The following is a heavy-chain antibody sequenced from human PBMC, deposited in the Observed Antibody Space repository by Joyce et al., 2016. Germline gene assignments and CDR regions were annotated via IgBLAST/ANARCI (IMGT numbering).Heavy chain of an antibody. CDR3: ARDDLAVVAAYYFDY. J-gene: IGHJ4*02. D-gene: IGHD2-21*01. V-gene: IGHV3-74*01. CDR2: VTGEGTGT. CDR1: GSNFSDYW. Sequence: EVELVESGGGLVQPGGSLRLSCVASGSNFSDYWMHWVRQAPGKGLEGVARVTGEGTGTRYADSGKGRFTISRDNAKSTLFLQMDSLTAEDAAVYFCARDDLAVVAAYYFDYWGRGTLVIVSS.